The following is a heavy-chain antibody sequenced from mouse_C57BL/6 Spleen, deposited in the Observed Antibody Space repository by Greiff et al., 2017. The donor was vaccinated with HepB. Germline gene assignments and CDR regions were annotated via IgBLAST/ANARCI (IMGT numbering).Heavy chain of an antibody. CDR2: INPYNGGT. V-gene: IGHV1-19*01. CDR3: ARGWSNSDY. J-gene: IGHJ2*01. Sequence: EVQLQQSGPVLVKPGASVKMSCKASGYTFTDYYMNWVKQSHGKSLEWIGVINPYNGGTSYNQKFKGKATLTVDKSSSTAYMELNRLKSEDSAVYYCARGWSNSDYWGQGTTLTVAS. CDR1: GYTFTDYY. D-gene: IGHD2-5*01.